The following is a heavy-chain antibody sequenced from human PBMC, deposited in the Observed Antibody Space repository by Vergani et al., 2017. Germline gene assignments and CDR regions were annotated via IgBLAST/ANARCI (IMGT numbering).Heavy chain of an antibody. CDR3: ARDGVGATEYYYGMDV. D-gene: IGHD1-26*01. Sequence: EVQLVESGGGLVQPGRSLRLSCAASGFTFSSYAMSWIRQAPGKGLEWVSYISSSGSTIYYADSVKGRFTISRDNAKNSLYLQMNSLRAEDTAVYYCARDGVGATEYYYGMDVWGQGTTVTVSS. V-gene: IGHV3-48*04. CDR2: ISSSGSTI. J-gene: IGHJ6*02. CDR1: GFTFSSYA.